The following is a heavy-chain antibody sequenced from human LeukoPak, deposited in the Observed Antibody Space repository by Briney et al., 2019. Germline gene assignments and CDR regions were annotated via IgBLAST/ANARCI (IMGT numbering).Heavy chain of an antibody. CDR3: ARQGPGSGQFFYGMDV. Sequence: GESLKISCKGSGYSFTNYWIAWVRQVSGKGLEWMGIIYPGDSDTRYSPSFQGQVTISADKSINTAYLQWSSLKASDPAMYYWARQGPGSGQFFYGMDVWGQGTTVTVSS. CDR1: GYSFTNYW. CDR2: IYPGDSDT. J-gene: IGHJ6*02. V-gene: IGHV5-51*01.